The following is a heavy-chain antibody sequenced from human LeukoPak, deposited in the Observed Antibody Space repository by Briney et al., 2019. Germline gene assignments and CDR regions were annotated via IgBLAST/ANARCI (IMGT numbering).Heavy chain of an antibody. CDR3: AKSGPYSSSRGHLDS. V-gene: IGHV5-51*01. CDR1: GYGFTTYW. D-gene: IGHD6-13*01. CDR2: IYPGDSDT. J-gene: IGHJ4*02. Sequence: GESLQISCQGSGYGFTTYWIGWVRRMPGKGLELMGVIYPGDSDTRYSPSFQGQVTISVDKSINTAFLQWSSLKASDTAMYYCAKSGPYSSSRGHLDSWGQGTLVTVSS.